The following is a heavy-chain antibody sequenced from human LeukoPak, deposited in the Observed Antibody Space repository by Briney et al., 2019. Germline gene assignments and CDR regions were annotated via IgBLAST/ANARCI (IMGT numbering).Heavy chain of an antibody. V-gene: IGHV4-34*01. CDR1: GGSFSGYY. D-gene: IGHD2/OR15-2a*01. CDR3: AGHHPRNTVDF. J-gene: IGHJ4*02. CDR2: INHSGST. Sequence: SETLSLTCAVYGGSFSGYYWSWIRQPPGKGLEWIGEINHSGSTNYNPSFKSRVTISVDTSKNQFSLKLSSVTAADTAVYYCAGHHPRNTVDFWGQGTLVTVSS.